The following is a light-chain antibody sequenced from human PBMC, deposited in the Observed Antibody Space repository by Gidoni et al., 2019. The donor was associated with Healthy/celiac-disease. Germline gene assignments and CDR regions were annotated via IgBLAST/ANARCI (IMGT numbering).Light chain of an antibody. Sequence: DIQLTQSPSSLSASVGDRVTITCRASKSISSYLNWYQQKPGKAPKLLIYAASSLQSGVPSRFSGSGSGTDFTLTISSLQPEDFATYYCQQSYSTSSSFXQXTKLEIK. CDR2: AAS. CDR3: QQSYSTSSS. V-gene: IGKV1-39*01. CDR1: KSISSY. J-gene: IGKJ2*03.